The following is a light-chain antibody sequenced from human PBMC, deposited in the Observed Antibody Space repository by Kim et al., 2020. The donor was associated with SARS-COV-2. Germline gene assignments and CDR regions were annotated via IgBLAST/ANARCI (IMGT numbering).Light chain of an antibody. Sequence: GQSFTISCPGTTRDVADYNYVCWNQHHPGKGPRLMIFDVSKRPTGVSSRFSGSKSGNTASLTISGLQAEDEADYYCSSYTSSSSLIFGGGTQLTVL. CDR3: SSYTSSSSLI. J-gene: IGLJ2*01. V-gene: IGLV2-14*03. CDR2: DVS. CDR1: TRDVADYNY.